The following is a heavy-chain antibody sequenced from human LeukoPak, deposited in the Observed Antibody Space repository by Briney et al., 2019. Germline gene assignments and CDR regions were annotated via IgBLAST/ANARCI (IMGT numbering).Heavy chain of an antibody. CDR3: ARDATLVAFDY. V-gene: IGHV3-21*01. J-gene: IGHJ4*02. D-gene: IGHD4/OR15-4a*01. CDR1: GFTFSSYS. Sequence: SGGSLRLSCAASGFTFSSYSMSWVRQAPGKGLEWVSSISSSSRYIYYADSVKGRFTISRDNAKNSLSLQMSSLRVEDTAVYYCARDATLVAFDYWGQGTLVSVSS. CDR2: ISSSSRYI.